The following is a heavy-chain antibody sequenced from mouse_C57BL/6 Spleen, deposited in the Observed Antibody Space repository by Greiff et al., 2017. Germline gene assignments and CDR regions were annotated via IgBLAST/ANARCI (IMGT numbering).Heavy chain of an antibody. CDR3: AKQLRLLWYFDV. V-gene: IGHV1-64*01. Sequence: VQLQQPGAELVKPGASVKLSCKASGYTFTSYWMHWVKQRPGQGLEWIGMIHPNSGSTNYNEKFKSKATLTVDKSSSTAYMQLSSLTSEDSAVYYCAKQLRLLWYFDVWGTGTTVTVAS. J-gene: IGHJ1*03. CDR1: GYTFTSYW. CDR2: IHPNSGST. D-gene: IGHD3-2*02.